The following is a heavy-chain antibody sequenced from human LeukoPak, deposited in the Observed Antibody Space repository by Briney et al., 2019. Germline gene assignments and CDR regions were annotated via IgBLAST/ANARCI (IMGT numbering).Heavy chain of an antibody. D-gene: IGHD2-15*01. Sequence: GGSLRLSCAASGFTFSSYAMSWVRQAPVKGLEWVSAISDSGSYTYDADSVKGRFTISRDNSKNTLYLQMNSLRAEDTAVYYCVKQLGYCSDGSCYFDFWGQGSLVTVSS. V-gene: IGHV3-23*01. CDR1: GFTFSSYA. CDR3: VKQLGYCSDGSCYFDF. CDR2: ISDSGSYT. J-gene: IGHJ4*02.